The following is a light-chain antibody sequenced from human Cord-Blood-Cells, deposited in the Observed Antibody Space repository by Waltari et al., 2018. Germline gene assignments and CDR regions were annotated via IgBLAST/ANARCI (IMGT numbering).Light chain of an antibody. V-gene: IGKV1-39*01. J-gene: IGKJ3*01. Sequence: DIKMTQSPSSLSPSVGDRVTITCRASQGISSYLNWYQQKPGKAPKLLIYAASSLQSGVPSRFSGSGSGTDFTLTISSLQPEDFATYYCQQSYSTPFTFGPGTKVDIK. CDR2: AAS. CDR3: QQSYSTPFT. CDR1: QGISSY.